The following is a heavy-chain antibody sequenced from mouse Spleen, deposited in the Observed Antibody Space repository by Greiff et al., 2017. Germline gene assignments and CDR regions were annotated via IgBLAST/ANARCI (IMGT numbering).Heavy chain of an antibody. V-gene: IGHV1-63*02. D-gene: IGHD5-1-1*01. J-gene: IGHJ4*01. Sequence: QVQLQQSGAELVRPGTSVKISCKASGYTFTNYWLGWVKQRPGHGLEWIGDIYPGGGYTNYNEKFKGKATLTADTSSSTAYMQLSSLTSEDSAVYFCARSAIHYAMDYWGQGTSVTVSS. CDR1: GYTFTNYW. CDR3: ARSAIHYAMDY. CDR2: IYPGGGYT.